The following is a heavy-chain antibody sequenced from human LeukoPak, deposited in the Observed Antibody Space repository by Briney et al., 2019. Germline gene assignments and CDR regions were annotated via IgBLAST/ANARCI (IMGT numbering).Heavy chain of an antibody. V-gene: IGHV5-51*01. CDR1: GYSFTSYW. D-gene: IGHD6-19*01. CDR3: ARLSSSGDYYYGMDV. CDR2: IYPGDSDT. J-gene: IGHJ6*02. Sequence: GESLKISCKGSGYSFTSYWIGWARQMPGKGLEWMGIIYPGDSDTRYSPSFQGQVTISADKSISTAYLQWSSLKASDTAMYYCARLSSSGDYYYGMDVWGQGTTVTVSS.